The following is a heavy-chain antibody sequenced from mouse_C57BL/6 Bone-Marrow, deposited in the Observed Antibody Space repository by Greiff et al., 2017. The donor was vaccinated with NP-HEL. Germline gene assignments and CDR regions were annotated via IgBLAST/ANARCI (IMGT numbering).Heavy chain of an antibody. Sequence: QVQLQQPGAELVKPGASVKLSCKASGYTFTSYWMHRVKQRPGQGLEWIGMIHPNSGSTNYNEKFKSKATLTVDKSSSTAYMQLSSLTSEDSAVYYCATRLRYYFDYWGQGTTLTVSS. V-gene: IGHV1-64*01. CDR1: GYTFTSYW. J-gene: IGHJ2*01. CDR2: IHPNSGST. CDR3: ATRLRYYFDY. D-gene: IGHD1-1*01.